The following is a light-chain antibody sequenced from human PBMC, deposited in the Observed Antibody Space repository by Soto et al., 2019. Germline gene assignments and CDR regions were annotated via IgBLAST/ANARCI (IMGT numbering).Light chain of an antibody. J-gene: IGKJ5*01. V-gene: IGKV3-15*01. CDR3: QQYSNWPPIP. Sequence: EIVLTQSPGTLSLSPGERATLSCRAIQSVSSTYLAWYQQKPGQAPRLLIYDTSTRATGIPARFSGSGSGTEFTLTISSLQSEDFAVYYCQQYSNWPPIPFGQGTRLAIK. CDR1: QSVSSTY. CDR2: DTS.